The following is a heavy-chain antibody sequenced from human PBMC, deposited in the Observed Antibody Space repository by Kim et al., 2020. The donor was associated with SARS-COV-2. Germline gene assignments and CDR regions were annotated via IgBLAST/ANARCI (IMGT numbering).Heavy chain of an antibody. D-gene: IGHD3-16*01. CDR3: ARDGGNENPDAFDI. J-gene: IGHJ3*02. V-gene: IGHV3-53*01. CDR2: IYSGGST. Sequence: GGSLRLSCAASGFTVSSNYMSWVRQAPGKGLEWVSVIYSGGSTYYADSVKGRFTISRDNSKNTLYLQMNSLRAEDTAVYYCARDGGNENPDAFDIWGQGTMVTVSS. CDR1: GFTVSSNY.